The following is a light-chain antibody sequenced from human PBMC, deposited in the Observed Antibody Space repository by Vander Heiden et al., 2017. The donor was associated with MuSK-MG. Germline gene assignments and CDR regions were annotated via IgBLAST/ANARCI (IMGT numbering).Light chain of an antibody. CDR3: QQVDDLPIT. CDR2: DAS. Sequence: DIQMTQSPTFLSASVGDKVIITCQASQDISNYLNWFQKKPGKAPKLLIYDASNLKIGVPSRFSGGGSGTHFTFTISSLQPEDFATYYCQQVDDLPITFGGGTKVDIK. V-gene: IGKV1-33*01. CDR1: QDISNY. J-gene: IGKJ4*01.